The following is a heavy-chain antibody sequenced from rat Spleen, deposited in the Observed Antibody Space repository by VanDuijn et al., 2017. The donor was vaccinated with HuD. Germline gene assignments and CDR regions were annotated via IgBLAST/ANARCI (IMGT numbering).Heavy chain of an antibody. CDR1: GFTFNYYW. CDR3: TRHYGGYSEYVMDA. J-gene: IGHJ2*01. Sequence: EVQLVESGGGLVQPGRSLKLSCVTSGFTFNYYWMTWIRQAPGKGLEWVASITNAAGKVYYPDSVKGRFTISRDTAQNILYLQMNSPGAEDTATYYCTRHYGGYSEYVMDAWGQGVMVTVSS. D-gene: IGHD1-11*01. V-gene: IGHV5-31*01. CDR2: ITNAAGKV.